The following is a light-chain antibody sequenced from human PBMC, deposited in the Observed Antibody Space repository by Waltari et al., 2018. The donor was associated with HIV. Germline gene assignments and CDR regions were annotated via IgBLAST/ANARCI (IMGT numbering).Light chain of an antibody. V-gene: IGLV2-14*01. CDR3: SSYRSSTSFV. Sequence: QSALTQPASVSGSPGQSITISCTGTSSDVGGYNYVSWYQQHPGKAPKLMIYEVSNRPSGVSNRFSASKSDNTASLTISGLQAGDEADYYCSSYRSSTSFVFGTGTKVFVL. CDR2: EVS. CDR1: SSDVGGYNY. J-gene: IGLJ1*01.